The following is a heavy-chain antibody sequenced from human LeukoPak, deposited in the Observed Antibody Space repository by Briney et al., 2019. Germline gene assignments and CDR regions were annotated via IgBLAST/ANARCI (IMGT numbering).Heavy chain of an antibody. J-gene: IGHJ6*03. CDR3: ASRGGVFGLAATYMDV. D-gene: IGHD3-3*01. CDR2: VSHDGSET. V-gene: IGHV3-30*03. CDR1: KFTSGHSFTNYW. Sequence: GGSLRLSCVASKFTSGHSFTNYWMSWVRQAPGKGLEWVAVVSHDGSETSFRDSVKGRFTISRVSSQNTLYMQMNSLTIEDTAVYFCASRGGVFGLAATYMDVWGKGTTVIVSS.